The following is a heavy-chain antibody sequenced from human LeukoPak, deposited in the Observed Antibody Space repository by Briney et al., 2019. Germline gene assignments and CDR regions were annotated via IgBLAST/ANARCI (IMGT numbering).Heavy chain of an antibody. J-gene: IGHJ4*02. V-gene: IGHV3-30*03. D-gene: IGHD5-24*01. CDR2: ISYDGSNK. Sequence: GGSLRLSCAASEMPFGTFWMTWVRQAPGKGLEWVAVISYDGSNKYYADSVKGRFTISRDNSKNTLYLQMNSLRAEDTAVYYCARLAEAYGYNNGMKGAFDYWGQGTLVTVSS. CDR1: EMPFGTFW. CDR3: ARLAEAYGYNNGMKGAFDY.